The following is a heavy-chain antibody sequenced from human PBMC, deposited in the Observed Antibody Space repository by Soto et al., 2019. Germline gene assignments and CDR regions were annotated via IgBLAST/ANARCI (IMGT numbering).Heavy chain of an antibody. J-gene: IGHJ4*02. Sequence: PSETLSLTCTVSGGSISSSDYYWGWIRQPPGKGLEWIGSIYYSGSTYYNPSLKSRLTISLDTPKNQFSLKLNSVTAADTAVYFCARNYDRNGYYYPCYFDYWGQGTLVTVSS. V-gene: IGHV4-39*01. D-gene: IGHD3-22*01. CDR2: IYYSGST. CDR1: GGSISSSDYY. CDR3: ARNYDRNGYYYPCYFDY.